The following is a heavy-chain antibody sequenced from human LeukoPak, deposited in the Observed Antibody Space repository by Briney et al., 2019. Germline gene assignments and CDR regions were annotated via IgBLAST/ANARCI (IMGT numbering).Heavy chain of an antibody. CDR1: GGTFSIYA. J-gene: IGHJ4*02. CDR2: IIPIFGTA. Sequence: SVKVSCKASGGTFSIYAIGWVRQAPGQGLEWMGGIIPIFGTANYAQKFQGRITITADKSTSTAYMELSSLRSEDTAVYYCARGLVRGYSYGLVSFDYWGQGTLVTVSS. V-gene: IGHV1-69*06. CDR3: ARGLVRGYSYGLVSFDY. D-gene: IGHD5-18*01.